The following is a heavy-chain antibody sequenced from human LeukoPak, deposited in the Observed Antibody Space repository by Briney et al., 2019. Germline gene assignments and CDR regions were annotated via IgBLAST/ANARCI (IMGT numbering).Heavy chain of an antibody. CDR3: ARVQRAVAGTFDY. CDR2: IKQDGSEK. CDR1: GFTFSNYW. D-gene: IGHD6-19*01. Sequence: GGSLRLSCAASGFTFSNYWMSWVRQSPGKGLEWVANIKQDGSEKYYVDSMKGRFTISRDNAKNSLYLQMDSLRADDTAVYYCARVQRAVAGTFDYWGQGTLVTVSS. V-gene: IGHV3-7*01. J-gene: IGHJ4*02.